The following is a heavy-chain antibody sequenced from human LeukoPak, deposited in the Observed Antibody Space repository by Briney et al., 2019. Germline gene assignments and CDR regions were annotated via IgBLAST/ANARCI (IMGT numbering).Heavy chain of an antibody. J-gene: IGHJ6*03. Sequence: SETLSLTCAVSGYSISSNYYWGWIRQPPGKGLEWIGSIYHSGSTYYNPSLKSRVTISVDTSKNQFSLKLSSVTAADTAVYYCARGGGEVAGSLYYYYYMDAWGKGTTVTVSS. CDR3: ARGGGEVAGSLYYYYYMDA. D-gene: IGHD6-19*01. CDR2: IYHSGST. CDR1: GYSISSNYY. V-gene: IGHV4-38-2*01.